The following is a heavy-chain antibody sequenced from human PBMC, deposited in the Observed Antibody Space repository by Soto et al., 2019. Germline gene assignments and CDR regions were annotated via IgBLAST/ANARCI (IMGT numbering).Heavy chain of an antibody. D-gene: IGHD3-10*01. CDR2: INPNSGET. CDR3: ARATRPLWYIDY. CDR1: GYIFIDYY. J-gene: IGHJ4*02. V-gene: IGHV1-2*06. Sequence: ASVKVFCKASGYIFIDYYIHWLRQAPGQGLEWVGRINPNSGETRYAETFLDRVTMTRDTSNNTAYMELSRLRSDDTAVYYCARATRPLWYIDYWRQAIRLTVS.